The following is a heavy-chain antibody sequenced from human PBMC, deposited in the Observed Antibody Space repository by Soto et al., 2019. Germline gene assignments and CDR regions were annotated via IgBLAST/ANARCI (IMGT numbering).Heavy chain of an antibody. CDR1: GGSVSTGMKY. CDR2: MYKTGET. D-gene: IGHD3-10*01. V-gene: IGHV4-61*01. Sequence: SETLSLTCTFSGGSVSTGMKYWGWVRQPPGKALEFIGYMYKTGETLLNSSLKSRVTLSMETSKNQFSLTLSSVTAADTAVYFCMKAHESGDFLGMSVWGPGTTVTVSS. J-gene: IGHJ6*02. CDR3: MKAHESGDFLGMSV.